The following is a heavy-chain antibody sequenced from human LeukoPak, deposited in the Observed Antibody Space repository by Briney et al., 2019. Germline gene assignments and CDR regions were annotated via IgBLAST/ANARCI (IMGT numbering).Heavy chain of an antibody. V-gene: IGHV3-23*01. CDR2: ISGSGGST. CDR1: GFTFSSYA. CDR3: AKHPPGTVFSGVDYGMDV. Sequence: GGSLRLSCAASGFTFSSYAMSWVRQAPGKGLEWVSAISGSGGSTYYADSVKGRFTISRDNSKNTLYLQMNSLRAEDTAVYYCAKHPPGTVFSGVDYGMDVWGQGTMVTVSS. D-gene: IGHD4-4*01. J-gene: IGHJ6*02.